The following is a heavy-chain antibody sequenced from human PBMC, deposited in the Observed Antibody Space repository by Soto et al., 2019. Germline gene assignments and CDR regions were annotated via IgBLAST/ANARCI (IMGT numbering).Heavy chain of an antibody. V-gene: IGHV4-59*08. CDR2: IYYSGST. D-gene: IGHD1-26*01. Sequence: SETLSLTCTVSGGSISSYYWSWIRQPPGKGLEWIGYIYYSGSTNYNPSLKSRVTISVDTSKNQFSLKLSSVTAADTAVYYCASSGLTAEYFQHWGQGTLVTVSS. CDR3: ASSGLTAEYFQH. CDR1: GGSISSYY. J-gene: IGHJ1*01.